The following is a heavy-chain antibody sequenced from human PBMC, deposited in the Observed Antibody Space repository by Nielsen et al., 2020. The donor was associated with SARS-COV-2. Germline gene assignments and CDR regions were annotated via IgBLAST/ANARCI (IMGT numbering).Heavy chain of an antibody. J-gene: IGHJ4*02. CDR3: AKVELGY. D-gene: IGHD5-24*01. Sequence: SLKISWAASGFTFDDYAMHWVRQAPGKGLEWVSGISWNSGSIGYADSVKGRFTISRDNAKNSLYLQMNSLRAEDTALYYCAKVELGYWGQGTLVTVSS. V-gene: IGHV3-9*01. CDR2: ISWNSGSI. CDR1: GFTFDDYA.